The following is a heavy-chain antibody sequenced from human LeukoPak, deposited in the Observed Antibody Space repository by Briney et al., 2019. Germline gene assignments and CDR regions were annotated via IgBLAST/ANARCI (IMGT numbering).Heavy chain of an antibody. Sequence: SQTLSLTCAISGDSVSSNSAAWIWIRQSPSRGLEWLGRTYYRSKWYTDYAVSVKCRITINPDTSKNQLSLHLNSVTPEDTAVYYCARYSNGWAYIDFWGQGTLVTVSS. D-gene: IGHD6-19*01. V-gene: IGHV6-1*01. CDR2: TYYRSKWYT. CDR3: ARYSNGWAYIDF. CDR1: GDSVSSNSAA. J-gene: IGHJ4*02.